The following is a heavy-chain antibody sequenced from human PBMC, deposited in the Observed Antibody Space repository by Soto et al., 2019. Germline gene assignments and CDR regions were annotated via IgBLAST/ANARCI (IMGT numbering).Heavy chain of an antibody. CDR1: GFTFSSYW. J-gene: IGHJ4*02. Sequence: EVQLVESGGGLVQPGGSLRLSCAASGFTFSSYWMSWVRQAPGKGLEWVANIKQDGSEKYYVDSVKGRFTISRDNAKNSLYLQMNSLRAEDTAVYYCARDLFGIFGVLDYWGQGTLVTVSS. CDR2: IKQDGSEK. V-gene: IGHV3-7*01. D-gene: IGHD3-3*01. CDR3: ARDLFGIFGVLDY.